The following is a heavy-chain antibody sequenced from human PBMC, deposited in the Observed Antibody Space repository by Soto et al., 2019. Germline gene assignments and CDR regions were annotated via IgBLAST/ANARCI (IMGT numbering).Heavy chain of an antibody. CDR2: IYYSRTT. J-gene: IGHJ4*02. CDR1: GGSISSNNYH. V-gene: IGHV4-39*01. CDR3: ARLRTEAAHTDY. D-gene: IGHD6-13*01. Sequence: SETLSLTCTVSGGSISSNNYHWGWIRQPPGKVLDWIVTIYYSRTTYYKPSLKSRVTISLDTSNNQFSLKLISVTSAYTAVYYCARLRTEAAHTDYWGQGTLVTVSS.